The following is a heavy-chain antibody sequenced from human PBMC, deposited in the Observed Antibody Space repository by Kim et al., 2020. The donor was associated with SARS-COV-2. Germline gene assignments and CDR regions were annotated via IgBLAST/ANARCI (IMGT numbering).Heavy chain of an antibody. D-gene: IGHD6-13*01. Sequence: KGRFTISRDNSKKTWYLQMNSLRAEDTAVYYCARDRGWSAATGFYYGMDVWGQGTTVTVSS. J-gene: IGHJ6*02. CDR3: ARDRGWSAATGFYYGMDV. V-gene: IGHV3-66*01.